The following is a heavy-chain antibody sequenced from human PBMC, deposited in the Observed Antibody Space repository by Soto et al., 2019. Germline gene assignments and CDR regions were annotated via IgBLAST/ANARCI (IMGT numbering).Heavy chain of an antibody. V-gene: IGHV3-9*01. D-gene: IGHD3-22*01. Sequence: SLRLSCAASGFTFDDYAMHWVRQAPGKGLEWVSGISWNSGSIGYADSVKGRFTISRDNAKNSLYPQMNSLRAEDTAVYYCAKTLYYYDSSGYQWGQGTLVTVSS. CDR1: GFTFDDYA. J-gene: IGHJ4*02. CDR2: ISWNSGSI. CDR3: AKTLYYYDSSGYQ.